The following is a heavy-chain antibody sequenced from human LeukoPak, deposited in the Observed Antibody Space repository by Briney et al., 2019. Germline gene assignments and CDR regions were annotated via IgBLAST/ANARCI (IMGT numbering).Heavy chain of an antibody. J-gene: IGHJ6*02. CDR2: ISWDGGST. CDR3: AKDIGTRLLWFGKSPRGMDA. Sequence: LSGGSLRLSCAASGFNFDDYAMHWVRQAPGKGLEWVSRISWDGGSTYYADSVKGRFTISRDNSIQSLYLQMNSLRAEDTALYYCAKDIGTRLLWFGKSPRGMDAWGQGTTVTVSS. V-gene: IGHV3-43D*03. CDR1: GFNFDDYA. D-gene: IGHD3-10*01.